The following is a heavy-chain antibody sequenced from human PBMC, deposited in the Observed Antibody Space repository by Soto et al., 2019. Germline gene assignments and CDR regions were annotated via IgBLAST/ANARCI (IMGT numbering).Heavy chain of an antibody. CDR1: GFTFSSYA. V-gene: IGHV3-30-3*01. CDR3: ARGYDFWSGYYYPYGMDV. CDR2: ISYDGSNN. D-gene: IGHD3-3*01. J-gene: IGHJ6*02. Sequence: QVQLVESGGGVVQPGRSLRLSCAASGFTFSSYAMHWVRQAPGKGLEWVAVISYDGSNNNHADTVKGRFTISRDNSKNTLYLQMNSLRAEDTAVYYCARGYDFWSGYYYPYGMDVWGQGTTVTVSS.